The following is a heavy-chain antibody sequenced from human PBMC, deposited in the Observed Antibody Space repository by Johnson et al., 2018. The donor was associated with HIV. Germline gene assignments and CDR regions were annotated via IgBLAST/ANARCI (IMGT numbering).Heavy chain of an antibody. J-gene: IGHJ3*02. D-gene: IGHD3-3*01. CDR3: AREQATLFFRASGAAFNI. CDR1: GFSFIDYY. CDR2: MSSSGSTI. Sequence: QMLLVESGGGLVKPGGSLRLSCVASGFSFIDYYMSWIRQAPGKGLEWISYMSSSGSTIYHAESVKGRFTISRDNAKNSLYLQMNSLRVEDTAVYYCAREQATLFFRASGAAFNIWGQGTMVTVSS. V-gene: IGHV3-11*04.